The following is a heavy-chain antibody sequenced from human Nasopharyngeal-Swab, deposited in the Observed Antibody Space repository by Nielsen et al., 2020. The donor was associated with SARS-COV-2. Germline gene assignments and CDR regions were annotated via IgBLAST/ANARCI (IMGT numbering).Heavy chain of an antibody. V-gene: IGHV3-33*01. CDR3: ARDPPPSIVGATSSGDY. J-gene: IGHJ4*02. Sequence: WIRQPPGKGLEWVAVIWYDGSNKYYADSVKGRFTISRDNSTNTLYLQMNSLRAEDTAVYYCARDPPPSIVGATSSGDYWGQGTLVTVSS. CDR2: IWYDGSNK. D-gene: IGHD1-26*01.